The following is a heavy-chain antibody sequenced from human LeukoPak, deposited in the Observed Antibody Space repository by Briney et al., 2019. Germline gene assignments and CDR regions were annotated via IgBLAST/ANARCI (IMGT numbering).Heavy chain of an antibody. CDR2: IIPIFGTA. V-gene: IGHV1-69*06. CDR1: GGTFSSYA. D-gene: IGHD5-18*01. CDR3: ATHTAMVFSAFDI. Sequence: ASVKVSCKASGGTFSSYAISWVRQAPGQGLEWMGGIIPIFGTANYAQKFQGRVTMTEDTSTDTAYMELSSLRSEDTAVYYCATHTAMVFSAFDIWGQGTMVTVSS. J-gene: IGHJ3*02.